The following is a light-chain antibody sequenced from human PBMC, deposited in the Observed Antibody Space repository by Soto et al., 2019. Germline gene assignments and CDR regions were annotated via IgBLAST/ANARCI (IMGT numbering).Light chain of an antibody. V-gene: IGKV3D-20*02. CDR1: QSLSSTY. CDR3: RQRSNWLT. Sequence: EIVMTQSPATLSVSPGERATLSCRASQSLSSTYLAWYQHKPGQAPRLLIYGASSRATGIPARFSGSGSGTDFTLTISSLEPEDSAVYYCRQRSNWLTFGGGTKVDNK. CDR2: GAS. J-gene: IGKJ4*01.